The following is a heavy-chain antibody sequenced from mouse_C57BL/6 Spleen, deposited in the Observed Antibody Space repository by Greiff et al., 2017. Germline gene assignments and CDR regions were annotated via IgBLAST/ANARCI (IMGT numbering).Heavy chain of an antibody. CDR3: ARDYSNYGDFDY. Sequence: VQLKESGPELVKPGASVKIPCKASGYTFTDYNMDWVKQSHGKSLEWIGDINPNNGGTIYNQKFKGKATLTVDKSSSTAYMELRSLTSEDTAVYYCARDYSNYGDFDYWGQGTTLTVSS. J-gene: IGHJ2*01. D-gene: IGHD2-5*01. CDR2: INPNNGGT. V-gene: IGHV1-18*01. CDR1: GYTFTDYN.